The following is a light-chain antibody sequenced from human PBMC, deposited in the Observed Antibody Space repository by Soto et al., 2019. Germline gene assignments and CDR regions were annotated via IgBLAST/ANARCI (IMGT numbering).Light chain of an antibody. J-gene: IGLJ1*01. Sequence: QSALTQPPSASGSPGQSVAISCTGTSSDVGGYNYVSWYQQHPGKAPKLMIYEVNKRPSGVPDRFSGSKSGNTASLTVSGLQAEDEADYYFCSYAGSSNVFGTGTKLTVL. V-gene: IGLV2-8*01. CDR3: CSYAGSSNV. CDR1: SSDVGGYNY. CDR2: EVN.